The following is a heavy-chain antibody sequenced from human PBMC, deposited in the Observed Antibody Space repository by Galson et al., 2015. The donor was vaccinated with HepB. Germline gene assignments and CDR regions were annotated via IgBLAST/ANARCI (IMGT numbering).Heavy chain of an antibody. Sequence: QSGAEVKKPGASVKVSCKASGYTFTSYGISWVRQAPGQGLEWMGWINVYTGSTNYAQKLQGRVTVTTDTSTSTAYMELRSLRSDDTAIYYCARLPILRIAVAGTHEYWGQGTLVTVSS. CDR3: ARLPILRIAVAGTHEY. J-gene: IGHJ4*02. CDR2: INVYTGST. D-gene: IGHD6-19*01. CDR1: GYTFTSYG. V-gene: IGHV1-18*04.